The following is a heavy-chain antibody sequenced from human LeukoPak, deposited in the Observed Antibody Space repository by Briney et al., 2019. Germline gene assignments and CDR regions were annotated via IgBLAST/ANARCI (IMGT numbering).Heavy chain of an antibody. J-gene: IGHJ3*02. Sequence: PGGSLRLSCAASGFTFRNDAMHWVRQAPGKGLEYVSAISSNGGSTSYANSVKGRFTISRDNSKNTLYLQMGSLRAEDLAVCYCAREGGSTYAFDIWGQGTMVTVSS. D-gene: IGHD2-15*01. CDR2: ISSNGGST. V-gene: IGHV3-64*01. CDR1: GFTFRNDA. CDR3: AREGGSTYAFDI.